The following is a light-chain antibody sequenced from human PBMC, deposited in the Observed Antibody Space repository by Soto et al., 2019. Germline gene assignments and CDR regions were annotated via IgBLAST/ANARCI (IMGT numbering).Light chain of an antibody. J-gene: IGLJ2*01. CDR3: SAWDDSLNGLV. CDR1: NSNIGSNI. V-gene: IGLV1-44*01. Sequence: QLVLTQPPSASGTPGQRVTISCSGSNSNIGSNIVNWYQHLPGTAPKLLIYSNNQRPSGVPDRLSGSKSGTSASLAISGLQSEDEADYYCSAWDDSLNGLVFGGGTKLTVL. CDR2: SNN.